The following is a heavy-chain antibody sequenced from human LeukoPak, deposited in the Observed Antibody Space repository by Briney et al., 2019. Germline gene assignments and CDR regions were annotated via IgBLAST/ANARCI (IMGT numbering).Heavy chain of an antibody. CDR1: GFTFSSYA. V-gene: IGHV3-23*01. D-gene: IGHD6-19*01. Sequence: PGGSLRLSCAASGFTFSSYAMSWVRQAPGKGLEWVSAISGSGGSTYYADSVKGRFTISRDNSKNTLYLQMNSLRAEDTAVYYCAKDQDYSSGWYLNYWGQGTLVTVSS. CDR3: AKDQDYSSGWYLNY. CDR2: ISGSGGST. J-gene: IGHJ4*02.